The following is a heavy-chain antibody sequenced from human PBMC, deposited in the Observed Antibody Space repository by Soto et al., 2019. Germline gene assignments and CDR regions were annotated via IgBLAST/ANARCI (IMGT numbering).Heavy chain of an antibody. Sequence: GESLKISCKGSGYSFAGYWITWVRQKPGKGLEWMGRIDPSDSQTYYSPSFRGHVTISATKSITTVFLQWSSLRASDTAMYYCAILIYDSDTGPNFQDSFYSWGQGTPVTVAS. J-gene: IGHJ4*02. CDR1: GYSFAGYW. V-gene: IGHV5-10-1*01. D-gene: IGHD3-22*01. CDR2: IDPSDSQT. CDR3: AILIYDSDTGPNFQDSFYS.